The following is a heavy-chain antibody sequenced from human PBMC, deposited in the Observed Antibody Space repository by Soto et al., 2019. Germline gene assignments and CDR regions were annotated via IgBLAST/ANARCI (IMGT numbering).Heavy chain of an antibody. CDR3: VRSGTARLLRHSWFDT. J-gene: IGHJ5*02. Sequence: EVQLVESGGGLVKPGGSLRLSCAASGFTFNTYDMNWVRQAPGKGLEWVSCITTSSAYIYYADSLKGRITISRDNAKNSLFLQMNSLRAEDPAVYYCVRSGTARLLRHSWFDTWGQGTLVTVSS. V-gene: IGHV3-21*01. D-gene: IGHD2-21*01. CDR1: GFTFNTYD. CDR2: ITTSSAYI.